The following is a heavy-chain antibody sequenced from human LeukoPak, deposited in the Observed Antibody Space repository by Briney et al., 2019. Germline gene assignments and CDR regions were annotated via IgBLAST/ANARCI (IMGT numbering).Heavy chain of an antibody. CDR3: VRDPPTALELFDY. J-gene: IGHJ4*02. Sequence: GGSLRLSCAASGFTFSTYWMHWVRQAPGKGLVWVSHINNDGSSTNYADSVKGRFTISRDNAENTLYLQMNSLRAEDTAVYYCVRDPPTALELFDYRGQGTPVTVSS. D-gene: IGHD5-18*01. V-gene: IGHV3-74*01. CDR2: INNDGSST. CDR1: GFTFSTYW.